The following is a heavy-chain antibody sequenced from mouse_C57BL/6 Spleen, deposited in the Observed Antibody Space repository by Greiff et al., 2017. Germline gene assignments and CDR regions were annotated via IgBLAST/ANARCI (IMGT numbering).Heavy chain of an antibody. CDR3: TTSSSYVWFAY. CDR2: IVPENGDT. J-gene: IGHJ3*01. Sequence: EVQLQQSGAELVRPGASVKLSCTASGFNIKDDYMHWVKQRPEQGLEWIGWIVPENGDTEYASKFQGKATITADTSSNTAYLQLSSLTSEDTAVYYCTTSSSYVWFAYWGQGTLVTVSA. V-gene: IGHV14-4*01. D-gene: IGHD1-1*01. CDR1: GFNIKDDY.